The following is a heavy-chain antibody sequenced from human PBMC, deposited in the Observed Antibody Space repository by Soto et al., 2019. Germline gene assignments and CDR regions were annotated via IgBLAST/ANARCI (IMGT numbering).Heavy chain of an antibody. Sequence: GGSLRLSCAASGFTFSSYSMNWVRQAPGKGLEWVSYISSSSTIYYADSVKGRFTISRDNAKNSLYLQMNSLRAEDTAVYYCARYCSGGSCYSNDAFDIWGQGTMVTVSS. J-gene: IGHJ3*02. D-gene: IGHD2-15*01. CDR3: ARYCSGGSCYSNDAFDI. V-gene: IGHV3-48*01. CDR2: ISSSSTI. CDR1: GFTFSSYS.